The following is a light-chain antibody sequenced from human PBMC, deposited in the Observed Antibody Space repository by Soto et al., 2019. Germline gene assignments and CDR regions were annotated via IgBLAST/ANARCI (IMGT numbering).Light chain of an antibody. J-gene: IGKJ5*01. V-gene: IGKV3-11*01. CDR3: RQSSNWPPIT. CDR2: DAY. CDR1: QSVSSY. Sequence: EIVLTQSPATLSLSPGERATLSCRASQSVSSYLAWYQQKPGQAPRLIIYDAYNRATGIPARFSGSGSGTDFTLTISSLEPEDFAVYYCRQSSNWPPITFGQGTRLEIK.